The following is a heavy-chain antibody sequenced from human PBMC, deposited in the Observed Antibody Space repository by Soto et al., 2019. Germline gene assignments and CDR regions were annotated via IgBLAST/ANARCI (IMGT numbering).Heavy chain of an antibody. CDR2: IRSKANSYAT. CDR3: TRHSSSSLFYYYYGMDV. V-gene: IGHV3-73*01. J-gene: IGHJ6*02. CDR1: GFTFSGSA. D-gene: IGHD6-6*01. Sequence: VGSLRLSCAASGFTFSGSAMHWVRQASGKGLEWVGRIRSKANSYATAYAASVKGRFTISRDDSKNTAYLQMNSLKTEDTAVYYCTRHSSSSLFYYYYGMDVWGQGTTVTVSS.